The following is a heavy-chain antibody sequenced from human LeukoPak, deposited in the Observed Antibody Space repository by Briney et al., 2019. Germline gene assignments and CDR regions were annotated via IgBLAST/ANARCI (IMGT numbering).Heavy chain of an antibody. D-gene: IGHD6-13*01. CDR2: ISAYNGNT. J-gene: IGHJ4*02. CDR3: ARDRSSWYYYNTENGKLDY. V-gene: IGHV1-18*01. Sequence: ASVKVSCKASGYTFTSYGISWVRQAPGQGLEWMGWISAYNGNTNYAQKLQGRVTMTTDTSTSTAYMELRSLRSDDTAVYYCARDRSSWYYYNTENGKLDYWGQGTLVTVSS. CDR1: GYTFTSYG.